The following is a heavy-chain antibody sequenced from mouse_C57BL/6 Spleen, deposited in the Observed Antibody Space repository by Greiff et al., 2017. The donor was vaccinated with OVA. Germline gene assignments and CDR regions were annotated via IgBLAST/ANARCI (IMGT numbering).Heavy chain of an antibody. V-gene: IGHV5-4*01. CDR3: ARETDGYYVDY. CDR1: GFTFSSYA. Sequence: EVMLVESGGGLVKPGGSLKLSCAASGFTFSSYAMSWVRQTPEKRLEWVATISDGGSYTYYPDNVKGRFTISRDKAKNNLYLQMSHLKSEDTAMYYCARETDGYYVDYWGQGTTLTVSS. D-gene: IGHD2-3*01. J-gene: IGHJ2*01. CDR2: ISDGGSYT.